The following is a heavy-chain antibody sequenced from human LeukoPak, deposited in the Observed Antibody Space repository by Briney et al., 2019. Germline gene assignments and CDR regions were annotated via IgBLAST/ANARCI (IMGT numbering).Heavy chain of an antibody. D-gene: IGHD2-15*01. CDR1: GGSFSGYY. CDR3: ARGRVVVAATPEIYYYYGMDV. V-gene: IGHV4-34*01. J-gene: IGHJ6*02. CDR2: INHSGST. Sequence: SETLSLTRAVYGGSFSGYYWSWIRQPPGKGLEWIGEINHSGSTNYNPSLKSRVTISVDTSKSQFSLKLSSVTAADTAVYYCARGRVVVAATPEIYYYYGMDVWGQGTTVTVSS.